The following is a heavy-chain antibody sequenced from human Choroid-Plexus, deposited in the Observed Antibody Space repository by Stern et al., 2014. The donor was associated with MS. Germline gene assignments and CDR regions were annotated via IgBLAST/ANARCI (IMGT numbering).Heavy chain of an antibody. J-gene: IGHJ5*02. CDR2: VSYDGSNK. CDR1: GFTFGSCA. Sequence: VHLVESGGGVVQPGRPLRLSCVASGFTFGSCAMHWVRQAPGKGLEWVAGVSYDGSNKYYAGSVKGRFTISRDNSQNTLYMQMSSLRPEDTAVYYCAKDRQYLTYFFDHWGQGSLVTVSS. CDR3: AKDRQYLTYFFDH. D-gene: IGHD2/OR15-2a*01. V-gene: IGHV3-30*18.